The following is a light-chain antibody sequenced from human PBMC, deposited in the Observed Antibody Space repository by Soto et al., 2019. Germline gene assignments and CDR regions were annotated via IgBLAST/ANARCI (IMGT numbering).Light chain of an antibody. CDR3: QSYDSSLSGWV. Sequence: QSVLTQPPSVSGAPGQRVTISCTGSSSNIGAGYNVHWYQQLPGKAPKLLIYGNSNRPSGVPYRFSGSKSGTSASLAITGLQAEDEADYYCQSYDSSLSGWVFGGGTKLTVL. CDR1: SSNIGAGYN. V-gene: IGLV1-40*01. CDR2: GNS. J-gene: IGLJ3*02.